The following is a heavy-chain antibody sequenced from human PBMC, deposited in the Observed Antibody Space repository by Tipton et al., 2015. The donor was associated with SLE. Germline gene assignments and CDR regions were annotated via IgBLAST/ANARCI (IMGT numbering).Heavy chain of an antibody. CDR1: GGSFSGYY. J-gene: IGHJ6*03. Sequence: LRLSCAVYGGSFSGYYWSWIRQPPGKGLEWIGEINHSGSTNYNPSLKSRVTISVDTSKNQFSLKLSSVTAADTAVYYCSIVVVAATVRDYMDVWGKGTTVTVSS. CDR3: SIVVVAATVRDYMDV. CDR2: INHSGST. V-gene: IGHV4-34*01. D-gene: IGHD2-15*01.